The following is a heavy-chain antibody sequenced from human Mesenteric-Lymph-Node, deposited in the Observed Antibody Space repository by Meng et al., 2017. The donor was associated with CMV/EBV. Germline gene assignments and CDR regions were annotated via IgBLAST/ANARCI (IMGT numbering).Heavy chain of an antibody. CDR1: GFTFRSYW. Sequence: GESLKISCAASGFTFRSYWMSWVRQAPGKGLEWVANMNQDGSERHYVDSVKGRFTISRDNAKNSLYLQMNSLRVEDTAVYYCARGTGWRLNSSWGYYGMDVWGKGTTVTVSS. V-gene: IGHV3-7*03. D-gene: IGHD6-13*01. J-gene: IGHJ6*04. CDR2: MNQDGSER. CDR3: ARGTGWRLNSSWGYYGMDV.